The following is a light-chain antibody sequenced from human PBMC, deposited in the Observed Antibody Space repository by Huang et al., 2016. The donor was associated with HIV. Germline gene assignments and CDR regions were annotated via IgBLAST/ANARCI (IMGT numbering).Light chain of an antibody. CDR1: QGIRNL. J-gene: IGKJ5*01. Sequence: DIQMTQSPSSLSASIGDRVTITCRASQGIRNLLAWIQQKPGKAPRSLIYAASSLRSGVPSNFSGSGSGTEFTLTINSLQPEDFATYYCKQYKSYPFTFGLGTRLEIK. V-gene: IGKV1-16*02. CDR3: KQYKSYPFT. CDR2: AAS.